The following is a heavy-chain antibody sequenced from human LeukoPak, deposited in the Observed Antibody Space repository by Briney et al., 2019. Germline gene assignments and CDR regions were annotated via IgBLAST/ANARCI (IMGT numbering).Heavy chain of an antibody. V-gene: IGHV3-23*01. CDR3: ADPLTGTIPYIDV. CDR1: GFTLSTSA. J-gene: IGHJ6*03. Sequence: GGSLRLFYPASGFTLSTSAMNWARLAPGKGLGSLSSMIGGPGDSTYYADSAKGRFTVTIDKSHYTLYLNVSSLRAEARAVYYCADPLTGTIPYIDVWGKGTMVAVSS. D-gene: IGHD1-1*01. CDR2: MIGGPGDST.